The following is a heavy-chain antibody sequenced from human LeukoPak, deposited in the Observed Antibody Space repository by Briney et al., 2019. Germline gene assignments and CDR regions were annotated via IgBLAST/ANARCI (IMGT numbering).Heavy chain of an antibody. D-gene: IGHD6-6*01. J-gene: IGHJ4*02. CDR2: INTNTGNP. V-gene: IGHV7-4-1*02. Sequence: GASVKVSCKASGYTFTSYAMNWVRQAPGQGLEWMGWINTNTGNPTYAQGFTGRFVFSLDTSVSTAYLQISSLKAEDTAVYYCARGVRWEQLVRGYYFDYWGQGTLVTVSS. CDR1: GYTFTSYA. CDR3: ARGVRWEQLVRGYYFDY.